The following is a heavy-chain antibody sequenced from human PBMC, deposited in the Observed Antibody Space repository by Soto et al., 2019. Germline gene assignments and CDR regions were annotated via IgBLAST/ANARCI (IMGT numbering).Heavy chain of an antibody. CDR1: GGTFSSYA. CDR2: IIPIFGTA. D-gene: IGHD5-12*01. Sequence: QVQLVQSGAEVKKPGSSVKVSCKASGGTFSSYAISWVRQAPGQGLEWMGGIIPIFGTANYAQKFQGRVTIPADESTSTAYMELSSLRSEDTAVYYCASLLQAVATIDGAVDYWGQGTLVTVSS. CDR3: ASLLQAVATIDGAVDY. V-gene: IGHV1-69*12. J-gene: IGHJ4*02.